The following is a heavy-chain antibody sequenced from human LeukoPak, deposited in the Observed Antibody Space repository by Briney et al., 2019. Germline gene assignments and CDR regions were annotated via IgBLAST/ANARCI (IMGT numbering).Heavy chain of an antibody. CDR1: GNSFTSNW. J-gene: IGHJ4*02. V-gene: IGHV5-51*01. D-gene: IGHD6-13*01. Sequence: GESLKISCKVSGNSFTSNWIGWVRQMPGKGLEWMGIIYPGDSDTRYSPSSQGQVTISADKSISTAYLQWSSLKASDTAMYYCARREDSSSWYYFDYWGQGTLVTVSS. CDR2: IYPGDSDT. CDR3: ARREDSSSWYYFDY.